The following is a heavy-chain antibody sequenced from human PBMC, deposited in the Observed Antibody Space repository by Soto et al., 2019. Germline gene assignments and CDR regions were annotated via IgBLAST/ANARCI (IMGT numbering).Heavy chain of an antibody. CDR3: TKSSRTDAEGYSFDY. Sequence: ATFSLTFTVSGGSISGSDWSWIGQTPGKVLEWVGYIHYSESTNYNPSLKSRVTMSVDSAKNQFSLQLSSVTAADTAVYFCTKSSRTDAEGYSFDYWGQGALVTVSS. D-gene: IGHD2-15*01. V-gene: IGHV4-59*01. CDR1: GGSISGSD. J-gene: IGHJ4*02. CDR2: IHYSEST.